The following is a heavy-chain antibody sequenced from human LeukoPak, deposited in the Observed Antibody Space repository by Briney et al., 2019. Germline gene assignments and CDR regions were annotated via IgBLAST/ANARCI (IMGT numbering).Heavy chain of an antibody. CDR2: ISGSGGST. CDR3: AKGGLRYFDLDY. Sequence: GGSLRLSCAASGFTLSSYAMSWVRQAPGNGLGWVSAISGSGGSTYYADSVKGRFTISRDNSKNTMYLQMNSLRAEDTAVYYCAKGGLRYFDLDYWGQGTLVTVSS. CDR1: GFTLSSYA. V-gene: IGHV3-23*01. J-gene: IGHJ4*02. D-gene: IGHD3-9*01.